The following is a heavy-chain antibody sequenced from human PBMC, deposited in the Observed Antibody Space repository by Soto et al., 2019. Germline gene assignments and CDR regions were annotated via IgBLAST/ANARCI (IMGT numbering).Heavy chain of an antibody. CDR3: SWSIVVVTAADS. CDR2: INAGNGNT. J-gene: IGHJ4*02. V-gene: IGHV1-3*01. D-gene: IGHD2-21*02. Sequence: QVQLVQSGAEVKKPGASVKVSCKASGYTFTSYAMHWVRQAPGQRLEWMGWINAGNGNTNYSQKFQGRVTITRDTAAGTAYMERRSVRSEDTAVYYCSWSIVVVTAADSWGQGTLVTVPS. CDR1: GYTFTSYA.